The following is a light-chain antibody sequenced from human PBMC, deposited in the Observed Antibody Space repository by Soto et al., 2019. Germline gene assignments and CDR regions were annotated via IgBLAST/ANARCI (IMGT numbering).Light chain of an antibody. J-gene: IGLJ2*01. Sequence: QSALTQPASVSGSPGQSITISCTGTSSDVGSYNLVSWNQQHPGKAPKLMIYEGSKRPSGVSNRFSGSKSGNTASLTISGLQAEDEADYYCCSYAGSHVVFGGGTKLTVL. CDR1: SSDVGSYNL. V-gene: IGLV2-23*01. CDR3: CSYAGSHVV. CDR2: EGS.